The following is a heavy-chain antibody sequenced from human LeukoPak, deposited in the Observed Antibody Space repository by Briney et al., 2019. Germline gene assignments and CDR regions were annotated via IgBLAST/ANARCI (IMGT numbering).Heavy chain of an antibody. V-gene: IGHV3-74*01. J-gene: IGHJ4*02. CDR3: ARRLYSSSWYYFDY. D-gene: IGHD6-13*01. CDR1: GFTFSSYW. Sequence: PGGSLRLSCAASGFTFSSYWMHWVRQAPGKGLVWVSRINSDGGSTNYADSVKGRFTISRDNAKNTLYLQMNSLRAEDTAVYCCARRLYSSSWYYFDYWGQGTLVTVSS. CDR2: INSDGGST.